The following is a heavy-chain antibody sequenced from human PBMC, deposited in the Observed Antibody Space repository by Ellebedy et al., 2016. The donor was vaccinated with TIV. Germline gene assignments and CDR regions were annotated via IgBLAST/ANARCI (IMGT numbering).Heavy chain of an antibody. CDR2: VFHTGNT. D-gene: IGHD3-10*01. Sequence: LRLXXTVSGDSVSSAGFYWSWIRQHPEKGLEWIGYVFHTGNTYYNPSLQSRLTLSVDASKNQFSLSLTSVTSADTAVYFCARANDDGGYYFDFWGPGTLVTVSS. V-gene: IGHV4-30-4*08. CDR1: GDSVSSAGFY. CDR3: ARANDDGGYYFDF. J-gene: IGHJ4*02.